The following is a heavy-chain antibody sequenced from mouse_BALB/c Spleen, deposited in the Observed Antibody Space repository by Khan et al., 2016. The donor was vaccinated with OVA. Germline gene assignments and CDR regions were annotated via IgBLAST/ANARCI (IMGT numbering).Heavy chain of an antibody. V-gene: IGHV3-2*02. CDR2: ISYSGRT. D-gene: IGHD1-1*01. CDR3: ARSVTITTVVATDFDY. Sequence: VQLKESGPGLVKPSQSLSLTCTVTGYSITSDYAWNWIRQFPGNKLEWVGYISYSGRTSYNPSLKSRISITRDTSKNQFFLQLSSVTTGDTATYYCARSVTITTVVATDFDYWGQGTTLTVSS. J-gene: IGHJ2*01. CDR1: GYSITSDYA.